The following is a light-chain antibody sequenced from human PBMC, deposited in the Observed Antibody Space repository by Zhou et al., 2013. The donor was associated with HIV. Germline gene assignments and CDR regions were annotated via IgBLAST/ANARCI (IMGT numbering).Light chain of an antibody. CDR2: TAS. CDR1: QSISSW. J-gene: IGKJ4*01. CDR3: QQFNSYLT. Sequence: DIQLTQSPSILSASVGDRVTITCRASQSISSWLAWYQQKPGKVPKLLIYTASTLQSGVPSRFSGSGAGTDFTLTISGLQPDDFATYYCQQFNSYLTFGGGTKVEIK. V-gene: IGKV1-5*03.